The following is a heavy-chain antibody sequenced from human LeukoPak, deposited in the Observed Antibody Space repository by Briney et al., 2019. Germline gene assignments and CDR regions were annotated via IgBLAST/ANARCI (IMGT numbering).Heavy chain of an antibody. CDR2: INPHSGGT. D-gene: IGHD2-2*01. CDR1: GYTFTGYY. CDR3: ARDVGEYCSSTNCYASHY. V-gene: IGHV1-2*02. J-gene: IGHJ4*02. Sequence: ASVKVSCKASGYTFTGYYIHWGRQAPGQGLEWMGWINPHSGGTNYAQKFQGGVTMTRDTSITTAYMEPSSLRSDDTAVYYCARDVGEYCSSTNCYASHYWGQGTLVTVSS.